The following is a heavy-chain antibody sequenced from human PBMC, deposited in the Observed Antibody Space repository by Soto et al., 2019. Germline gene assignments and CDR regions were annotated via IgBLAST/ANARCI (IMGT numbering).Heavy chain of an antibody. CDR2: IIPIFGTA. D-gene: IGHD2-15*01. J-gene: IGHJ4*02. CDR3: ASHQGSGKYRSGGSCYSDYFDY. CDR1: GGTFSSYA. V-gene: IGHV1-69*06. Sequence: QVQLVQSGAEVKKPGSSVKVSCKASGGTFSSYAISWVRQAPGQGLEWMGGIIPIFGTANYAQKFQGRVTITADKSTSTAYMELSSLRSEDTAVYYCASHQGSGKYRSGGSCYSDYFDYWGQGTLVTVSS.